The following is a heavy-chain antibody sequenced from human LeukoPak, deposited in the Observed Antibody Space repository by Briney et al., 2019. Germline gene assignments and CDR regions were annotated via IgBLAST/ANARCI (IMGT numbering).Heavy chain of an antibody. Sequence: RSSESLSLTCTVSGGSISSGDYYWTWIRQHPGKGLEWIGYIHYSGSTYYNPSLKSRLTISVDTSKNQFSLKVSSVTAADTAVYYCARAKYNSGWYLDYWGQGTQVTVSS. V-gene: IGHV4-31*03. CDR3: ARAKYNSGWYLDY. CDR2: IHYSGST. D-gene: IGHD6-19*01. CDR1: GGSISSGDYY. J-gene: IGHJ4*02.